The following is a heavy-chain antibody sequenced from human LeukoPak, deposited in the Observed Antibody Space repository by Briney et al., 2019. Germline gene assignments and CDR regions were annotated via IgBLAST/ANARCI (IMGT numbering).Heavy chain of an antibody. CDR3: ASPLRSDSSGRRISDS. CDR1: GFTFSDYY. D-gene: IGHD3-22*01. V-gene: IGHV3-11*01. J-gene: IGHJ4*02. CDR2: ISSSGSTI. Sequence: PGGSLILSCAASGFTFSDYYMSWIRQAPGKGLEWVSYISSSGSTIYYADSVKGRFTISRDNAKNSLYLQMNSLRAEDTAVYYCASPLRSDSSGRRISDSCGQGTLVTVSS.